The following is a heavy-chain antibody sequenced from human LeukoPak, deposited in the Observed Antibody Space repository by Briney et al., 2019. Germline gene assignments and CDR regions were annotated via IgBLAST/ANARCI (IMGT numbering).Heavy chain of an antibody. CDR2: INWNGGST. J-gene: IGHJ6*02. CDR1: GFTFDDYG. CDR3: ARDGSYYYGMDV. Sequence: GGSLRLSCAASGFTFDDYGMRWVRQAPGKGLDWVSGINWNGGSTGYADSVKGRFTISRDNAKNSLYLQMNSLRAEDTALYYCARDGSYYYGMDVWGQGTTVTVSS. V-gene: IGHV3-20*04. D-gene: IGHD5-12*01.